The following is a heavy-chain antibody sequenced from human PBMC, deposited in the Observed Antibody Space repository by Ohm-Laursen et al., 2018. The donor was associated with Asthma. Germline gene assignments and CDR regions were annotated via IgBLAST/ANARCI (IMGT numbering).Heavy chain of an antibody. CDR2: ISYDGSNK. CDR3: ARDGGKQFDAFDI. CDR1: GFTFSSYG. J-gene: IGHJ3*02. V-gene: IGHV3-30*03. D-gene: IGHD5-24*01. Sequence: SLRLSCAAPGFTFSSYGMHWVRQAPGKGLEWVAVISYDGSNKYYADSVKGRFTISRDNSKNTLYLQMNSLRAEDTAVYYCARDGGKQFDAFDIWGQGTMVTVSS.